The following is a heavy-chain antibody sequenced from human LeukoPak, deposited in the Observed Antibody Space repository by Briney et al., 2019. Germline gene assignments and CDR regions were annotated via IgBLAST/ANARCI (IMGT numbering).Heavy chain of an antibody. J-gene: IGHJ6*03. D-gene: IGHD3-3*01. CDR2: ISAYNGNT. CDR3: ARTFWSGTNYYYHYYYMDV. V-gene: IGHV1-18*01. CDR1: GYTFTSYG. Sequence: ASVTVSCKSSGYTFTSYGFSWVRQAPGQGLEWMGWISAYNGNTNYAQKLQGRVTMTTDTSTSTAYMELRSLTSDDTAVYYCARTFWSGTNYYYHYYYMDVWGKGTTVTASS.